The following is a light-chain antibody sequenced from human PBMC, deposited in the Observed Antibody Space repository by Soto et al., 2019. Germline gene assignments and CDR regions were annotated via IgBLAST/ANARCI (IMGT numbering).Light chain of an antibody. Sequence: DIQMTQSPSTLSASIGDRVTITCRASQTINNWLAWYQQKPGKAPNLLIYHAFNLETGVPSRFSGSAFGTEFTLTISSLQPDDFATYYCQHYNSYPWTFGQGTKVDIK. CDR3: QHYNSYPWT. J-gene: IGKJ1*01. V-gene: IGKV1-5*01. CDR1: QTINNW. CDR2: HAF.